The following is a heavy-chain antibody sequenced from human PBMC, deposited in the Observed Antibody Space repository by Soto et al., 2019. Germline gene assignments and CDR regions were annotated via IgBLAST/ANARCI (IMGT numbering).Heavy chain of an antibody. J-gene: IGHJ3*02. CDR1: GFTFSSHE. D-gene: IGHD1-26*01. CDR3: AKDISGNGIWDS. CDR2: ISSYTI. Sequence: PVGSLRLSCEASGFTFSSHEMNWVRQAPGKGLEWVSYISSYTIYYADSVKGRFTISRDNAKNSLFLQMNSLSAEDTAVYYCAKDISGNGIWDSGGHRTRVTVSS. V-gene: IGHV3-48*03.